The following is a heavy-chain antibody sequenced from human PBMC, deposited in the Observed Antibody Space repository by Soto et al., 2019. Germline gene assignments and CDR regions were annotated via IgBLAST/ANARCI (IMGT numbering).Heavy chain of an antibody. V-gene: IGHV4-59*08. D-gene: IGHD3-3*01. J-gene: IGHJ5*02. CDR3: ARFPYYDFWSGYSPGNNWFDP. CDR2: IYYSGST. CDR1: GGSISSYY. Sequence: SETLSLTCTVSGGSISSYYWSWIRQPPGKGLEWIGYIYYSGSTNYNPSLKSRVTISVDTSKNQFSLKLSSVTAADTAVYYCARFPYYDFWSGYSPGNNWFDPWGQGTLVTVSS.